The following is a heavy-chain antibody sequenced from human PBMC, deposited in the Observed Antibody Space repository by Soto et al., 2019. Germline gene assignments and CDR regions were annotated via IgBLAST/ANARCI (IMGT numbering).Heavy chain of an antibody. CDR3: ARDNQNXYGSGSYYKYPHYYFDY. CDR1: GYTFTSCG. Sequence: ASVKVSCKASGYTFTSCGISWVRQAPGQGLEWRGWISAYNGNTNYAQKLQGRVTMTTDTSTSTAYMELRSLRSDDTAVYYCARDNQNXYGSGSYYKYPHYYFDYWGQGTLVTVSS. V-gene: IGHV1-18*01. D-gene: IGHD3-10*01. CDR2: ISAYNGNT. J-gene: IGHJ4*02.